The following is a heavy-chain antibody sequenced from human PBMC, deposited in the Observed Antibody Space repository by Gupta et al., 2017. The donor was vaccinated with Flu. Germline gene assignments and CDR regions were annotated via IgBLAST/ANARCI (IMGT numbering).Heavy chain of an antibody. CDR2: FSYDGSKR. CDR1: GFSFSTYG. J-gene: IGHJ6*02. V-gene: IGHV3-30*18. D-gene: IGHD1-26*01. Sequence: QVQLVESGGGVVQPGRSLRLSCAASGFSFSTYGIHWVRQAPGKGLEWVAVFSYDGSKRYYADSVKGRFTISRDNSKNTLYLQMSSLRPEDTAVYYCAKDILTSPSTIVGVTDYYYYGMDVWGQGTTVTVSS. CDR3: AKDILTSPSTIVGVTDYYYYGMDV.